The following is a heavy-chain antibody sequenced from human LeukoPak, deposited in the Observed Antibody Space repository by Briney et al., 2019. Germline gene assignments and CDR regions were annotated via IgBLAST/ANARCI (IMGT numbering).Heavy chain of an antibody. D-gene: IGHD2-8*01. V-gene: IGHV4-59*01. CDR3: AGTAVSSTNAHFDY. CDR1: GGSMRSYS. J-gene: IGHJ4*02. Sequence: PSETLSLTCTVSGGSMRSYSWSWIRLPPGKGLEWIGYIYYSGSTNYNPSLKSRVTISVDTSKNQFSLKLSSVTAADTAVYFCAGTAVSSTNAHFDYWGQGTLVTVSS. CDR2: IYYSGST.